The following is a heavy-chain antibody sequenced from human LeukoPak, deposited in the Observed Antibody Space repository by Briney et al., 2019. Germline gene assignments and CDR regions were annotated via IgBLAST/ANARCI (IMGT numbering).Heavy chain of an antibody. CDR2: IYHSGIT. D-gene: IGHD2-2*01. CDR3: ASVIVVVPAAIFWFDP. Sequence: SETLSLTCTVSDYSISSGYGYYWGWIRQPPGKGLEWIGNIYHSGITYYNHFNSSLKSRVTISIDTSKNQFSLRLTSVTAADTAVYYCASVIVVVPAAIFWFDPWGQGTLVTVSS. CDR1: DYSISSGYGYY. V-gene: IGHV4-38-2*02. J-gene: IGHJ5*02.